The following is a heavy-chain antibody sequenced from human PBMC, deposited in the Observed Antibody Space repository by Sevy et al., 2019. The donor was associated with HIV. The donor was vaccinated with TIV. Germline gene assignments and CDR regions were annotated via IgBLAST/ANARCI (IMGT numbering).Heavy chain of an antibody. V-gene: IGHV3-21*01. D-gene: IGHD3-10*01. CDR2: ISSSSRYI. CDR3: ARDMAYGSGSIVYDY. CDR1: GFVFSSYT. Sequence: GGSLRISCAASGFVFSSYTMNWVRQSPGKGLEWVSSISSSSRYIFYADSVKGRFTISRDNARNSLYLQMNSLRAEDTAAYYCARDMAYGSGSIVYDYWGQGTLVTVSS. J-gene: IGHJ4*02.